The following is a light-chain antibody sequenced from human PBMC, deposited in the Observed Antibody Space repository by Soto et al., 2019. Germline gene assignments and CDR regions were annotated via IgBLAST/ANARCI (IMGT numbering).Light chain of an antibody. V-gene: IGKV1-39*01. Sequence: DIQMTQSTSSLSASVGDRVTITCRASQSISSYLNWYQQKPGKAPKLLIYSASSLQSGVPTRFSGSGSGTDFTLTISSLQPEDFATYYCQLSYSTPRTFGQGTKVEIK. CDR3: QLSYSTPRT. CDR2: SAS. J-gene: IGKJ1*01. CDR1: QSISSY.